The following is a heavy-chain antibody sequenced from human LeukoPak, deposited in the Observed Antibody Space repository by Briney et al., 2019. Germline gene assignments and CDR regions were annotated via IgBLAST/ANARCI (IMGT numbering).Heavy chain of an antibody. V-gene: IGHV4-59*08. Sequence: SETLSLTCTVSGGSISSYFWSWIRQPPGKALEWIGYIYYSGSTNYNPSLKSRVTISVDTSKNQFSLKLSSVTAADTAVYYCARRGCSAGSCYLGVWGQGIVVTVSS. CDR3: ARRGCSAGSCYLGV. CDR2: IYYSGST. CDR1: GGSISSYF. J-gene: IGHJ4*02. D-gene: IGHD2-15*01.